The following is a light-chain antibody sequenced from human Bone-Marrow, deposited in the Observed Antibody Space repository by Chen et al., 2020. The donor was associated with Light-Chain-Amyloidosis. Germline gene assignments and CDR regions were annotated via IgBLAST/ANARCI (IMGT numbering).Light chain of an antibody. V-gene: IGKV3-11*01. Sequence: EIVLTQSPATLSLSPGERATLSCRASQSVSTYLAWYQQKPGQAPRLLIYHSANRATGIPARFSGRGSGTDFTRTINGLEPEDFAVYYCQHRFNWPLSFGGGTRVDIK. CDR1: QSVSTY. CDR2: HSA. CDR3: QHRFNWPLS. J-gene: IGKJ4*01.